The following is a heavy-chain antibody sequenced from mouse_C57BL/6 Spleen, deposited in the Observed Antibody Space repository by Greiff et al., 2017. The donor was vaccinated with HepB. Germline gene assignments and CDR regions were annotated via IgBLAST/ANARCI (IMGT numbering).Heavy chain of an antibody. CDR3: AGGDDYFHFDY. V-gene: IGHV1-39*01. J-gene: IGHJ2*01. CDR2: INPNYGTT. Sequence: EVQLQQPGPELVKPGASVKISCKASGYSFTDYNMNWVKQSTGKSLEWIGVINPNYGTTSYNQKFKGKATLTVDQSSSTAYMQLSSLTSEDSAVYYCAGGDDYFHFDYWGQGTTLTVSS. CDR1: GYSFTDYN. D-gene: IGHD2-4*01.